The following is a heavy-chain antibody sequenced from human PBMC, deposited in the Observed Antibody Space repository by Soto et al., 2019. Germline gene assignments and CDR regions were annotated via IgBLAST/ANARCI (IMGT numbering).Heavy chain of an antibody. V-gene: IGHV1-58*01. CDR1: GFTFTSSA. Sequence: ASVKVSCKASGFTFTSSAVQWVRQARGQRLEWIGWIVVGSGNTNYAQKFQERVTITRDMSTSTAYMELSSLRSEDTAVYYCAAALHCSSTSCYCDYWGQGTLVTVSS. D-gene: IGHD2-2*01. CDR2: IVVGSGNT. J-gene: IGHJ4*02. CDR3: AAALHCSSTSCYCDY.